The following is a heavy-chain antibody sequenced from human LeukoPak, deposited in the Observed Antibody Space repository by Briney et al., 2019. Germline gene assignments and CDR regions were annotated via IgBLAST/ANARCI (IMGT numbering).Heavy chain of an antibody. Sequence: GASVKVSCKTSGYTFTNNAINWVRQAPGQGLEWMGWISAYNGNTNYAQKLQGRVTMTTDTSTSTAYMELRSLRSDDTAVYYCARSENRGGSSGWYFDYWGQGTLVTVSS. D-gene: IGHD6-19*01. CDR3: ARSENRGGSSGWYFDY. V-gene: IGHV1-18*01. J-gene: IGHJ4*02. CDR2: ISAYNGNT. CDR1: GYTFTNNA.